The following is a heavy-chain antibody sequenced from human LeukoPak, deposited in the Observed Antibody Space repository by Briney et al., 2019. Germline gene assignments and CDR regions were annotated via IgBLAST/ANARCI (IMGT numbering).Heavy chain of an antibody. Sequence: PGGSLGLSCGASGFTFSSNWMSWVRQAPGKGLEWVANIKEDGSEKYYVDSVKGRFTISRDNAKNSLYLQVNSLRAEDTAVYYCARDPYGSGGYYDYWGQGTLVTVSS. CDR1: GFTFSSNW. D-gene: IGHD3-10*01. CDR3: ARDPYGSGGYYDY. V-gene: IGHV3-7*01. J-gene: IGHJ4*02. CDR2: IKEDGSEK.